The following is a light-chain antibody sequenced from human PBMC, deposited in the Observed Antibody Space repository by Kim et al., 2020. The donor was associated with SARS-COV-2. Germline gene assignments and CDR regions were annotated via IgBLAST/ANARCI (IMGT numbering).Light chain of an antibody. J-gene: IGKJ4*01. CDR1: ESLVHSDGNTY. Sequence: PASNSCRGRESLVHSDGNTYLSWFQQRPGQSPRRLIYKASNRDSGVPDRFSGSGSGTDFSLKISRVEAEDVGVYYCMQSTQWPGTFGGGTKVDIK. CDR3: MQSTQWPGT. V-gene: IGKV2-30*02. CDR2: KAS.